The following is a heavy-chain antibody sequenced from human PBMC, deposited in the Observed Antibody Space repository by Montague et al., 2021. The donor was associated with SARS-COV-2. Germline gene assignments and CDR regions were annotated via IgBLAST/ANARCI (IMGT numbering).Heavy chain of an antibody. CDR2: IYHSGTT. J-gene: IGHJ5*02. V-gene: IGHV4-4*02. Sequence: SETLSLTCAVSGGSITSDNWWTWVRQSPGKGLEWIGEIYHSGTTNYNPSLQSRLTISIDKSRNHLSLNLTSVTAADTAIYYCALPLGGARFDPWGQGILVTASS. CDR1: GGSITSDNW. D-gene: IGHD3-16*01. CDR3: ALPLGGARFDP.